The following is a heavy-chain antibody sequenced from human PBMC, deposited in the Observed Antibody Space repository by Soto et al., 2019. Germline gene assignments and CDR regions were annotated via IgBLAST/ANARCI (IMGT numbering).Heavy chain of an antibody. CDR1: GFIFDNYA. CDR3: AKGRYFDTSGGCANN. Sequence: EVKSLESGGGLVPPGASARLSCITSGFIFDNYAMSWVRQSPGRGLEWVAAISGSGHATVYTQSVQGRFIISRDKSKKTLFLQMNNLRAEDTAVYYCAKGRYFDTSGGCANNWGLGTLVSVSA. D-gene: IGHD3-22*01. CDR2: ISGSGHAT. J-gene: IGHJ4*02. V-gene: IGHV3-23*01.